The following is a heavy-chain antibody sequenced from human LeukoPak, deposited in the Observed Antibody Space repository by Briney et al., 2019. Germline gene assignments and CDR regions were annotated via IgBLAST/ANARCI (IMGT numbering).Heavy chain of an antibody. CDR1: GDSISSYY. CDR3: ARERRPPIFIDY. V-gene: IGHV4-4*07. CDR2: VYSSGTT. Sequence: SETLSLTCTFSGDSISSYYWSWIRQPPGKGLEWLGRVYSSGTTNYNPSLKSRVTMSVDTSKNQFSLKLYSVTAADTAVYYCARERRPPIFIDYWGQGTLVTVSS. J-gene: IGHJ4*02. D-gene: IGHD3-9*01.